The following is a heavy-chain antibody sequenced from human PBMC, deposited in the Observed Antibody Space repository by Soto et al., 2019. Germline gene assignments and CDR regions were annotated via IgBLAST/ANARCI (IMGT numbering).Heavy chain of an antibody. V-gene: IGHV3-21*01. CDR1: GFTFSSYS. CDR2: ISSSSSYI. J-gene: IGHJ6*03. CDR3: ARDPRYDILTGYTYYYYYMDV. Sequence: GGSLRLSCAASGFTFSSYSMNWVRQAPGKGLEWVSSISSSSSYIYYADSVKGRFTISRDNAKNSLYLQMNSLRAEDTAVYYCARDPRYDILTGYTYYYYYMDVWGKGTTVTVSS. D-gene: IGHD3-9*01.